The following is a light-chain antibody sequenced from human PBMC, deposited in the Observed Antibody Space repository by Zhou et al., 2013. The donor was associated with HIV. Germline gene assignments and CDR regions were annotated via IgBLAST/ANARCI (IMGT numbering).Light chain of an antibody. V-gene: IGKV1-5*03. J-gene: IGKJ3*01. CDR3: QQSYSTPFT. CDR2: KAS. CDR1: QSISRW. Sequence: DIQMTQSPSTLSASVGDRVTITCRASQSISRWVAWYQQKPGEAPKLLIYKASTLQSGVPSRFSGSASGTDFTLTISSLQPEDFATYYCQQSYSTPFTFGPGTKV.